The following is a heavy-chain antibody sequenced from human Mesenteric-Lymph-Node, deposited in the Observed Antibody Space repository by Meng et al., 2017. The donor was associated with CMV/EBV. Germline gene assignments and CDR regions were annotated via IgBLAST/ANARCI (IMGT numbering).Heavy chain of an antibody. D-gene: IGHD3-22*01. CDR1: GFSFDDYG. CDR2: INWNAGRT. J-gene: IGHJ3*02. CDR3: ARVGGSYYDGDAFDI. V-gene: IGHV3-20*01. Sequence: GGSLRLSCAASGFSFDDYGMSWVRQGPGKGLEWVSGINWNAGRTSYADSVKGRFTISRDNAKNSLYLQMNSLRAEDTALYHCARVGGSYYDGDAFDIWGQGTMVTVSS.